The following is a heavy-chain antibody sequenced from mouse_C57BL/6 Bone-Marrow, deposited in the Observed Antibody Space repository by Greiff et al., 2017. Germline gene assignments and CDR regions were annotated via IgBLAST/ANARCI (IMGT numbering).Heavy chain of an antibody. CDR3: ARRFITTVVAKGFDY. Sequence: VQLQQPGAELVRPGSSVKLSCKASGYTFTSYWMDWVKQRPGQGLEWIGNIYPSDSETHYNQKFKDKATLTVDKSSSTAYMQLSSLTSEDSAVYYCARRFITTVVAKGFDYWGQGTTLTVSS. CDR1: GYTFTSYW. V-gene: IGHV1-61*01. CDR2: IYPSDSET. J-gene: IGHJ2*01. D-gene: IGHD1-1*01.